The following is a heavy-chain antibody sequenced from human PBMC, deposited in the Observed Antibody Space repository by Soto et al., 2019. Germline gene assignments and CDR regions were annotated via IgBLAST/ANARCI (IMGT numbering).Heavy chain of an antibody. CDR1: GGSISSGGYY. Sequence: SETLSLTCTVSGGSISSGGYYWSWIRQHPGKGLEWIGYIYYSGSTYYNPSLKSRVTISVDTSKNQFSLKLSSVTAADTAVYYCARGFSGGSFDIWGQGTMVTVSS. J-gene: IGHJ3*02. CDR2: IYYSGST. V-gene: IGHV4-31*03. D-gene: IGHD2-15*01. CDR3: ARGFSGGSFDI.